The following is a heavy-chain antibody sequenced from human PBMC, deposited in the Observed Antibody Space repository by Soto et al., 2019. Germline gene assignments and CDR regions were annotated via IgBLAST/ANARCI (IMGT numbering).Heavy chain of an antibody. Sequence: GGSLRLSCAASGFTFSSYGMHWVRQAPGKGLEWVAVISYDGSNKYYADSVKGRFTISRDNSKNTLYLQMNSLRAEDTAVYYCAGFLEWLRPYGMDVWGQGTTVTVSS. J-gene: IGHJ6*02. CDR1: GFTFSSYG. D-gene: IGHD3-3*01. CDR3: AGFLEWLRPYGMDV. CDR2: ISYDGSNK. V-gene: IGHV3-30*03.